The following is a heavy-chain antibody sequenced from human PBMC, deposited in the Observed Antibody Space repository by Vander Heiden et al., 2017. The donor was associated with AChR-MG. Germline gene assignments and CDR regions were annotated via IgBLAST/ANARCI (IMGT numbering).Heavy chain of an antibody. CDR3: ARGPIRTYYDSSGYYRRGAFDI. Sequence: QVQLQQWGAGLLKPSETLSLTCAVYGGSFSGYYWSWIRQPPGKGLEWIGEINHSGSTNYNPSLKSRVTKSVDTSKNQFSLKLSSVTAADTAVYYCARGPIRTYYDSSGYYRRGAFDIWGQGTMVTVSS. CDR2: INHSGST. D-gene: IGHD3-22*01. V-gene: IGHV4-34*01. J-gene: IGHJ3*02. CDR1: GGSFSGYY.